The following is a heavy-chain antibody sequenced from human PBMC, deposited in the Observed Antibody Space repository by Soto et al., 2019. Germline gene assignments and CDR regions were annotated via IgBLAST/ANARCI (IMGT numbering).Heavy chain of an antibody. CDR2: ISSSGGNT. V-gene: IGHV3-23*01. CDR3: AKRPTSTGFGDPFDI. Sequence: EVQLLESGGDLVQPGGSLRLSCAASGFTFSTYAMSWVRQAPGKGLEWVSTISSSGGNTYYTDSVKGRFTISRDNSKNTLYLQMNSLRGEDTAIYYCAKRPTSTGFGDPFDIWGQGTMVTVSS. J-gene: IGHJ3*02. D-gene: IGHD3-10*01. CDR1: GFTFSTYA.